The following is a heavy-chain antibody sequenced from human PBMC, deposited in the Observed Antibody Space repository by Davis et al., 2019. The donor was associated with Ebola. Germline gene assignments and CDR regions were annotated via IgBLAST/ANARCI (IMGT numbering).Heavy chain of an antibody. J-gene: IGHJ4*02. V-gene: IGHV3-9*01. CDR3: TKDWGQTSAAILW. CDR1: GFTYDPYA. Sequence: PGGSLRLSCAASGFTYDPYAMHWVRQRPGKGLEWVSGVLWNSGDIGYADSVKGRFTISRDSAKKSLYLEMNSLSAEDTALYYCTKDWGQTSAAILWWGQGTLVTVSS. D-gene: IGHD2-2*02. CDR2: VLWNSGDI.